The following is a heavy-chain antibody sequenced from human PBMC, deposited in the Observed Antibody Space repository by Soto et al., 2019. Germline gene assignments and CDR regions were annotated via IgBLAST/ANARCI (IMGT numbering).Heavy chain of an antibody. J-gene: IGHJ4*02. CDR3: ARDHISSGWYRGFDQ. D-gene: IGHD6-19*01. CDR1: GFTVNNNY. Sequence: GGSLRLSCAASGFTVNNNYVSWVRQAPGKGLEWVSVIYSGGSTYYADSVKGRFIISRDNSKNTLYLQMNRLRAEDTAVYYCARDHISSGWYRGFDQWGQGTLVTVSS. V-gene: IGHV3-66*01. CDR2: IYSGGST.